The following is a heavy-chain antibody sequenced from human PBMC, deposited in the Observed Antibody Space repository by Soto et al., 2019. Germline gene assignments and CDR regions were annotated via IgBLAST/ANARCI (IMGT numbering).Heavy chain of an antibody. CDR1: GFTVSYNY. D-gene: IGHD3-10*01. Sequence: EVQLVESGGGLIQPGGSLRLSCAVSGFTVSYNYMNWVRQAPGKGLEWVSVIYRGGDTFYADSVKGRFTISRDNSKNTLYLQMNSLSAVDTAVYYCARGMYGSGSYYIGDAFDMWGQGTMVTVSS. CDR2: IYRGGDT. J-gene: IGHJ3*02. CDR3: ARGMYGSGSYYIGDAFDM. V-gene: IGHV3-53*01.